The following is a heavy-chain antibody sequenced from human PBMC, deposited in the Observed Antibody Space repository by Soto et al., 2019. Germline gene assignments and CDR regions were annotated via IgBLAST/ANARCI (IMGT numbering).Heavy chain of an antibody. CDR1: GFTSSSYW. J-gene: IGHJ6*02. CDR3: TRGTELRYCSSTSCPGMDV. CDR2: IKQDGSEK. D-gene: IGHD2-2*01. V-gene: IGHV3-7*03. Sequence: GGSLRLSCAASGFTSSSYWMSWVRQAPGKGLEWVANIKQDGSEKFYVDSVKGRFTISRDNAKNSLYLQMNSLRAEDTAVYYCTRGTELRYCSSTSCPGMDVWGQGTTVTVS.